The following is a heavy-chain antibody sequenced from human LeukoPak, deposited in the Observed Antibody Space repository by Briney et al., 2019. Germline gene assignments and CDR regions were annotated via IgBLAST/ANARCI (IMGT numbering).Heavy chain of an antibody. CDR3: ARAGYTYVSPMTDY. J-gene: IGHJ4*02. V-gene: IGHV3-20*04. CDR2: INWSGGST. D-gene: IGHD5-18*01. Sequence: SGGSLRLSCAASGFTFDDYAMNWVRHVPGKGLEWVSGINWSGGSTGYADSVKGRFTISRDNAKNSLYLQMNSLRAEDTALYYCARAGYTYVSPMTDYWGQGTLVTVSS. CDR1: GFTFDDYA.